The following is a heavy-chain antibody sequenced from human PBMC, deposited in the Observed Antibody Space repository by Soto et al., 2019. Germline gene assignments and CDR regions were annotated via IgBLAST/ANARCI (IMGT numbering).Heavy chain of an antibody. D-gene: IGHD1-7*01. J-gene: IGHJ4*02. CDR3: AKDFSDIWDYRRDFDY. CDR1: GFTFDDYA. CDR2: ISWNSGSI. V-gene: IGHV3-9*01. Sequence: EVQLVESGGGLVQPGRSLRLSCGASGFTFDDYAMHWVRQAPGKGLEWVSGISWNSGSIAYADSEKGRFTISRDNAKNSLYLQMNSLTPEDTALYYCAKDFSDIWDYRRDFDYWGQGTLVTVSS.